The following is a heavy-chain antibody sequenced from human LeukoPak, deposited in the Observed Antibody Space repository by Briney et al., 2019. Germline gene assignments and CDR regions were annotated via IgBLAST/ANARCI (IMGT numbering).Heavy chain of an antibody. J-gene: IGHJ4*02. CDR1: GYTFTNYW. Sequence: GESLKISCKGSGYTFTNYWIGWVRQMPGKGLEFMGIIYPGDSNTKYSPSIQGQVTISADKPISTAYLQWSTLKASDTAMYYCAKLRYCSGDTCYSPFDYWGQGTLVTVSS. D-gene: IGHD2-15*01. V-gene: IGHV5-51*01. CDR3: AKLRYCSGDTCYSPFDY. CDR2: IYPGDSNT.